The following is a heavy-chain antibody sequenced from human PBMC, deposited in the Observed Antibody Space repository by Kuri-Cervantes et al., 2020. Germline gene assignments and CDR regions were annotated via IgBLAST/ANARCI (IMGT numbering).Heavy chain of an antibody. CDR2: IRSKANSYAT. D-gene: IGHD3-10*01. J-gene: IGHJ4*02. CDR1: GFTFSGSA. CDR3: ARDPKLWTDYYGSGSYSRGLYDY. V-gene: IGHV3-73*01. Sequence: GESLKISCAASGFTFSGSAMHWVRQASGKGLEWVGRIRSKANSYATAYAASVKGRFTISRDDSKNTAYLQMNSLRAEDTAVYYCARDPKLWTDYYGSGSYSRGLYDYWGQGTLVTVSS.